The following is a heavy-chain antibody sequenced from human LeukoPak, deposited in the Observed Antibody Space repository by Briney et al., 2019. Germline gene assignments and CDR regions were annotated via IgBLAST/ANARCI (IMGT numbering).Heavy chain of an antibody. J-gene: IGHJ4*02. V-gene: IGHV3-48*04. CDR1: GFTFSSYS. CDR3: ARDEAYYDSSGLVFDY. D-gene: IGHD3-22*01. Sequence: GGSLRLSCAASGFTFSSYSMNWVRQAPGKGLEWVSYISSGSSTIYYADSVKGRFTISRDNAKDSLYLQMNSLRAEDTAVYYCARDEAYYDSSGLVFDYWGQGTLVTVSS. CDR2: ISSGSSTI.